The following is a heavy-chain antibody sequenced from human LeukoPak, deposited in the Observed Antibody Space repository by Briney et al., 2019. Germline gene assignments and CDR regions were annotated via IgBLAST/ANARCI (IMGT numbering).Heavy chain of an antibody. Sequence: GGSLRLSCAASGFTFSDYYMTWIRQAPGKGLEWVSYITSSGSTIHYADSVKGRFTISRDNAKDSLFLQMNSLRADDTAIYYCARVISGTYGLDYWGQGTLVNVSS. D-gene: IGHD3-10*01. CDR3: ARVISGTYGLDY. V-gene: IGHV3-11*01. CDR2: ITSSGSTI. J-gene: IGHJ4*02. CDR1: GFTFSDYY.